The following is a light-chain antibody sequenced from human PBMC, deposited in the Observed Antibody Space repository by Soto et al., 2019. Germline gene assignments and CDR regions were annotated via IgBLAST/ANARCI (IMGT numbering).Light chain of an antibody. V-gene: IGLV2-14*01. Sequence: QSALTQPASVSGSPGQSITISCTGTSSDVGAYNFVSWYQHHPGRAPKLIIYEVTIRPSGVSHRFSGSKSGNTASLTISGLQAEDEADYYCSSYTTSTTYVFGSGTKLTVL. CDR3: SSYTTSTTYV. CDR2: EVT. J-gene: IGLJ1*01. CDR1: SSDVGAYNF.